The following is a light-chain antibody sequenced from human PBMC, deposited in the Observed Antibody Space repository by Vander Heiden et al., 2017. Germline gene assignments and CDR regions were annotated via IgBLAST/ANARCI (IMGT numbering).Light chain of an antibody. CDR2: GAS. Sequence: EIVLTQSPGTPSLSLGARAPVHCRVSQSVSSSYLDWYQQKPGQAPRLLIYGASSRATGIPDRFSGSGSGTDFTLTISRLEPEDFAVYYCQQYGSSPPWTFGQGTRVEIK. CDR1: QSVSSSY. V-gene: IGKV3-20*01. CDR3: QQYGSSPPWT. J-gene: IGKJ1*01.